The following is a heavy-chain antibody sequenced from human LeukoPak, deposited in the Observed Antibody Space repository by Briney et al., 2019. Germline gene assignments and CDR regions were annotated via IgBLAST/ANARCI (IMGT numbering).Heavy chain of an antibody. Sequence: GGSLRLSCAASGFTFSSYWMSWVRQAPGKGLEWVSASSGGSTYYADSVKGRFTISRDNSKNTLYLQMNSLRAEDTAVYYCAKDPVLSRPLGWFDPWGQGTLVTVSS. CDR3: AKDPVLSRPLGWFDP. V-gene: IGHV3-23*01. CDR1: GFTFSSYW. J-gene: IGHJ5*02. D-gene: IGHD1-14*01. CDR2: SSGGST.